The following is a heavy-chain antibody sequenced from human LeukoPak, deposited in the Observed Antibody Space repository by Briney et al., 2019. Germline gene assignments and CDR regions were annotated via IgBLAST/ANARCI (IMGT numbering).Heavy chain of an antibody. D-gene: IGHD6-13*01. J-gene: IGHJ6*02. CDR1: DDSISDYY. CDR3: ARDRVIAAADSSTNYYYGMDV. CDR2: IYYSGST. V-gene: IGHV4-38-2*02. Sequence: SETLSLTCTVSDDSISDYYRGWIRQPPGKGLEWIGSIYYSGSTYYNPSLKSRVTISVDTSKNQFSLKLSSVTAADTAVYYCARDRVIAAADSSTNYYYGMDVWGQGTTVTVSS.